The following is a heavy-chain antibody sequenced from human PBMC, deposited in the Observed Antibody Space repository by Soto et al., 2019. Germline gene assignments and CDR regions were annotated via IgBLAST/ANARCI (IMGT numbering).Heavy chain of an antibody. CDR2: TYTSGST. CDR3: ARDDNCSGGSCYFDY. Sequence: SETLSLTCTVSGGSISSYYWSWIRQPAGKGLEWIGRTYTSGSTNYNPSLKSRVTMSVDTSKNQFSLKLSSVTAADTAVYYCARDDNCSGGSCYFDYWGQGTLVTVSS. V-gene: IGHV4-4*07. CDR1: GGSISSYY. J-gene: IGHJ4*02. D-gene: IGHD2-15*01.